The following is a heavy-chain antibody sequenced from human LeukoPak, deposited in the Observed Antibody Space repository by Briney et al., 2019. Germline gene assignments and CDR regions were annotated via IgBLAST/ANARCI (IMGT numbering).Heavy chain of an antibody. V-gene: IGHV3-15*01. D-gene: IGHD3-16*01. CDR2: IKSKSDGGTT. CDR1: GFTFSDAW. CDR3: TAPGGAVFDY. Sequence: PGGSLRLSCAGSGFTFSDAWMSWVRQAPGRGLEWVGRIKSKSDGGTTDYAAPVKDRFAISRDDSKNTLYLQMNSLKTDDTAVYYCTAPGGAVFDYWGQGTLVTVSS. J-gene: IGHJ4*02.